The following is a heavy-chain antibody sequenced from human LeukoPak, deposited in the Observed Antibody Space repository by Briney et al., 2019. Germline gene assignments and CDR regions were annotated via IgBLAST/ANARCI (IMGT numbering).Heavy chain of an antibody. CDR1: GGSINDHA. V-gene: IGHV4-59*11. CDR3: ARLSRIATAGAYSYHSLDI. CDR2: AYYTGSS. J-gene: IGHJ6*02. Sequence: AETLSLTCTVSGGSINDHAWCWIRQPPGRGLEWIGCAYYTGSSEYNASLKSRLTISTDTSNNQLSLKVTSVTAADAAIYSCARLSRIATAGAYSYHSLDIWGQGTTVTVSS. D-gene: IGHD6-13*01.